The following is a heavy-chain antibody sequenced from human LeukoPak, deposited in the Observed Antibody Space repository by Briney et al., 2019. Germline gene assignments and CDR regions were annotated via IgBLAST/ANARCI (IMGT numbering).Heavy chain of an antibody. Sequence: PGGSLRLSCAASGFTVSSNYMSWDRQAPGKGLEWVSVIYSGGSTYYADSVKGRFTISRDNSKNTLYLQMNSLRAEDTAVYYCAGRRDILTGYCHWGQGTLVTVSS. CDR1: GFTVSSNY. V-gene: IGHV3-66*01. D-gene: IGHD3-9*01. CDR2: IYSGGST. J-gene: IGHJ4*02. CDR3: AGRRDILTGYCH.